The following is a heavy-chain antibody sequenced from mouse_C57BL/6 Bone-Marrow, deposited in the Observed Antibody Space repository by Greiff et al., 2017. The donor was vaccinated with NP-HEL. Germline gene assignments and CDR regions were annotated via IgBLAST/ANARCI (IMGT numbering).Heavy chain of an antibody. J-gene: IGHJ1*03. CDR1: GFTFSSYG. Sequence: EVQLVESGGDLVKPGGSLKLSCAASGFTFSSYGMSWVRQTPDKRLEWVATISSGGSYTYYPDSVKGRFTISRDNAKNTLYLQMSSLKSEDTAMYYCARRYYSNGNWYFDVWGTGTTVTVSS. CDR3: ARRYYSNGNWYFDV. CDR2: ISSGGSYT. V-gene: IGHV5-6*01. D-gene: IGHD2-5*01.